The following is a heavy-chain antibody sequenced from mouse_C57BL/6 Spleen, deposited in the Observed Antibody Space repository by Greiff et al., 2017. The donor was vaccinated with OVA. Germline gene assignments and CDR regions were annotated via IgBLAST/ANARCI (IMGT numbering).Heavy chain of an antibody. J-gene: IGHJ3*01. D-gene: IGHD1-1*01. V-gene: IGHV1-69*01. Sequence: VQLQQPGAELVMPGASVKLSCKASGYTFTSYWMHWVKQRPGQGLEWIGEIDPSDSYTNYNQKFKGKSTLTVDKSSSTAYMQLSSLTSEDSAVYYCARYYYGSSAWFAYWGQGTLVTVSA. CDR3: ARYYYGSSAWFAY. CDR1: GYTFTSYW. CDR2: IDPSDSYT.